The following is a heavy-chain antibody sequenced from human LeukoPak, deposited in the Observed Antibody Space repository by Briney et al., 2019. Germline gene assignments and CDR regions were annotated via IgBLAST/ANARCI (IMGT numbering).Heavy chain of an antibody. CDR2: ISYDGSNK. V-gene: IGHV3-30*03. Sequence: AGGSLRLSCAASGFTFSSYGMHWVRQAPGKGLEWVAVISYDGSNKYYADSVKGRFTISRDDSKNTLYLQMNSLRAEDTAVYYCARAQYSYGHYYFDYWGQGTLVTVSS. CDR1: GFTFSSYG. D-gene: IGHD5-18*01. J-gene: IGHJ4*02. CDR3: ARAQYSYGHYYFDY.